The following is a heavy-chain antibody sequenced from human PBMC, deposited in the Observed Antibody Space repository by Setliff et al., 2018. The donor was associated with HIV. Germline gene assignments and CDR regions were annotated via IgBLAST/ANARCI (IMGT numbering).Heavy chain of an antibody. CDR1: GGSISSGGYY. Sequence: SETLSLTCTVSGGSISSGGYYWNWIRQHPGKGLEWIGYVYQSGSTYYKPSLKSRVTMSVDRYKNQFSLKIDSVTAADTAVYFCAGDNGANGGPGWPGHWCQGMLVTVSS. CDR2: VYQSGST. CDR3: AGDNGANGGPGWPGH. D-gene: IGHD2-8*01. V-gene: IGHV4-30-2*01. J-gene: IGHJ4*02.